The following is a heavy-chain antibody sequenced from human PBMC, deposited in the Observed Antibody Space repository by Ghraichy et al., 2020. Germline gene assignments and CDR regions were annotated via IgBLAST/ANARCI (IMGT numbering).Heavy chain of an antibody. CDR2: ISGSGGST. V-gene: IGHV3-23*01. CDR1: GFTFSSYA. D-gene: IGHD6-19*01. J-gene: IGHJ6*02. CDR3: AKDTSLGTEAGPVIDYYYYYGMDV. Sequence: LSLTCAASGFTFSSYAMSWVRQAPGKGLEWVSAISGSGGSTYYADSVKGRFTISRDNSKNALYLQMNSLRAEDTAVYYCAKDTSLGTEAGPVIDYYYYYGMDVWGQGTTVTVSS.